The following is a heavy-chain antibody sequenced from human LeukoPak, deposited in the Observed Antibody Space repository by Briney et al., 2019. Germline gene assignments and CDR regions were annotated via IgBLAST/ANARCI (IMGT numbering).Heavy chain of an antibody. CDR3: AKGLLLGATGPFDY. Sequence: GGSLRLSCAASGFTFCSYGMHWVRQAPGKGLEWVAFIRYDGSNKYYADSVKGRFTISRDNSKNTLYLQMNSLRAEDTAVYYCAKGLLLGATGPFDYWGQGTLVTVSS. CDR1: GFTFCSYG. D-gene: IGHD1-26*01. CDR2: IRYDGSNK. V-gene: IGHV3-30*02. J-gene: IGHJ4*02.